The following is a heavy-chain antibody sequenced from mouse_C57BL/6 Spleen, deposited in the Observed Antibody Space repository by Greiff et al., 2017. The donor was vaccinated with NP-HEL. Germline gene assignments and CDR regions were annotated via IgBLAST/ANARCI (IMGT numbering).Heavy chain of an antibody. CDR3: ARYYGSSYVFDY. Sequence: VQLKQSGPELVKPGASVKISCKASGYTFTDYYMNWVKQSHGKSLEWIGDINPNNGGTSYNQKFKGKATLTVDKSSSTAYMELRSLTSEDSAVYYCARYYGSSYVFDYWGQGTTLTVSS. J-gene: IGHJ2*01. CDR2: INPNNGGT. D-gene: IGHD1-1*01. CDR1: GYTFTDYY. V-gene: IGHV1-26*01.